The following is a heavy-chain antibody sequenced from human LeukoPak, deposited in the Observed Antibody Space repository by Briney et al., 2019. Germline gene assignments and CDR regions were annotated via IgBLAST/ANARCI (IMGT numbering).Heavy chain of an antibody. J-gene: IGHJ4*02. CDR3: ARVDYGSGSYYDY. D-gene: IGHD3-10*01. Sequence: SETLSLTCTVSGGSISSGGYYWSWIRQHPGKGLEWIGYIYYSGSTYYNPSLKSRVTISVDTSKNQFSLELSSVTAADTAVYYCARVDYGSGSYYDYWGQGTLVTVSS. CDR2: IYYSGST. V-gene: IGHV4-31*03. CDR1: GGSISSGGYY.